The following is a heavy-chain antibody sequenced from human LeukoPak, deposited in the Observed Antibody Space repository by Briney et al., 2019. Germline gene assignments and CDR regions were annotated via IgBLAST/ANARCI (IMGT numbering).Heavy chain of an antibody. CDR3: SKEGMSGYGSLDPLDI. J-gene: IGHJ3*02. CDR2: IRFDGSDK. CDR1: GFTFNNYG. D-gene: IGHD5-12*01. Sequence: PGGSLRLSCASSGFTFNNYGMHWVRQAPGKGLEWVAFIRFDGSDKKYADSVKGRFTISRDNSKNTLYLQMNSLRPEDTAVYFCSKEGMSGYGSLDPLDIWGQGTMVIVSS. V-gene: IGHV3-30*02.